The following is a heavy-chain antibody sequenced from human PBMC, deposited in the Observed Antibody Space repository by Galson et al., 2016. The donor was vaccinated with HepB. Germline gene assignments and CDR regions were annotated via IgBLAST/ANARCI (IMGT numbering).Heavy chain of an antibody. CDR1: GFTFSTYA. CDR3: AKGGRSSGDYCYGMDV. Sequence: SLRLSCAASGFTFSTYAMSWVRQAPGKGLEWVSSIGASGGSTYYVDSVKGRFNISRDNSKNTVDLQMNSLRAEDTAVYYCAKGGRSSGDYCYGMDVWGQGTTVTVSS. V-gene: IGHV3-23*01. J-gene: IGHJ6*02. D-gene: IGHD6-6*01. CDR2: IGASGGST.